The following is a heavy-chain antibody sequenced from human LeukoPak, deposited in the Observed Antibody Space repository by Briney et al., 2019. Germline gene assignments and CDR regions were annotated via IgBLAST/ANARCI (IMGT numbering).Heavy chain of an antibody. CDR3: SGRDSSRNPWAY. CDR2: ISRDGSGE. D-gene: IGHD2-2*01. V-gene: IGHV3-7*02. J-gene: IGHJ4*02. Sequence: GGSLRLSCAASGFIFTTYWMNWVRQGPGGGLEWVANISRDGSGEYYRDSVRGRFSIDRDNAKESLYLQMNNVRADDSGIYYCSGRDSSRNPWAYWGQGTQVSVS. CDR1: GFIFTTYW.